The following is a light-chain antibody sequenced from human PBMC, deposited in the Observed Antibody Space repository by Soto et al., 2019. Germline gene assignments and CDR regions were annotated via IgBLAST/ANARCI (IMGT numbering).Light chain of an antibody. CDR3: QQYKNWPPLT. CDR2: GAS. V-gene: IGKV3-15*01. CDR1: QSVSSN. Sequence: ETVMTQSPATLSVSPGERATLSCRASQSVSSNLAWYQQKPGQAPRLLIYGASTRATGIPARFSGSGSGTDFTLTLSSLQSEDFAVYFCQQYKNWPPLTFGGGTKVEIK. J-gene: IGKJ4*01.